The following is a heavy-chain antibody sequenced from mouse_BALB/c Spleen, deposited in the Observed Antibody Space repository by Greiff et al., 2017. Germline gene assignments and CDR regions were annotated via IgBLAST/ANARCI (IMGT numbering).Heavy chain of an antibody. V-gene: IGHV1-7*01. J-gene: IGHJ4*01. Sequence: VQLQQSGAELAKPGASVKMSCKASGYTFTSYWMHWVKQRPGQGLEWIGYINPSTGYTEYNQKFKDKATLTADKSSSTAYMQLSSLTSEDSAVYYCARRSAAMDDWGQGTSVTVSS. CDR1: GYTFTSYW. CDR3: ARRSAAMDD. CDR2: INPSTGYT.